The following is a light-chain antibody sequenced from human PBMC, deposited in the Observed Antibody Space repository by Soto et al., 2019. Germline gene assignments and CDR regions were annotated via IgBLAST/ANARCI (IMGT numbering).Light chain of an antibody. CDR1: QGINRF. J-gene: IGKJ5*01. V-gene: IGKV1-9*01. Sequence: DIQLTQSPSFVSASVSDRVTITCRASQGINRFLAWYQQKPGKAPKLLIYAASTLQSGVPSRFSGSGSGTEFTLTISSLQPEDFATYYCQQLKSNLITFGQGTRLEIK. CDR3: QQLKSNLIT. CDR2: AAS.